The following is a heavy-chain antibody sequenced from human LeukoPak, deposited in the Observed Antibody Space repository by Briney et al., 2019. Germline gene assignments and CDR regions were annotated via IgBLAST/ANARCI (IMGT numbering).Heavy chain of an antibody. D-gene: IGHD1-1*01. J-gene: IGHJ5*02. CDR2: IYGSGST. CDR1: GGSISSYY. CDR3: AREGTSGTHLNWFDP. V-gene: IGHV4-59*01. Sequence: SETLSLTCTVSGGSISSYYWSWIRQPPGQGLEWIVHIYGSGSTNYNPSLKSRVTLSVDTSKNQFSLKLSSVTAADTAVYYCAREGTSGTHLNWFDPWGQGTLVTVSS.